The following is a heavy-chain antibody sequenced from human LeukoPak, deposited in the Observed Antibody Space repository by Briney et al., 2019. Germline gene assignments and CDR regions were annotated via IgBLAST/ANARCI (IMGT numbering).Heavy chain of an antibody. CDR3: AKGFGELWDFDY. J-gene: IGHJ4*02. D-gene: IGHD3-16*01. CDR2: ISHDGSNK. Sequence: GGSLRLSCAASGFTFSSYGMHWVRQAPGKGLEWVAVISHDGSNKYYADSVKGRFTISRDNSKNTLYLQMNSLRAEDTAVYYCAKGFGELWDFDYWGQGTLVTVSS. CDR1: GFTFSSYG. V-gene: IGHV3-30*18.